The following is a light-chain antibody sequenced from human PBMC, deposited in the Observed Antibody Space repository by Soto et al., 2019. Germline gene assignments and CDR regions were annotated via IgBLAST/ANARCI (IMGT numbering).Light chain of an antibody. CDR1: QSVSNN. Sequence: EIVVTQSPATLSVSPGERATLSCRASQSVSNNLAWYQQKPGQAPRLLIYGASTRATGVPVRFSGSGSGTEFTLTISSLQSEDFALYYCQQYNDWQWTF. CDR3: QQYNDWQWT. V-gene: IGKV3-15*01. J-gene: IGKJ1*01. CDR2: GAS.